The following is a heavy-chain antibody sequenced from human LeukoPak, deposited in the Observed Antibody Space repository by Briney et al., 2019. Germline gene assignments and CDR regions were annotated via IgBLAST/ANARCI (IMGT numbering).Heavy chain of an antibody. CDR2: ISSSGSTI. D-gene: IGHD3-22*01. Sequence: PGGSLRPSFAASGFTFNHYEKNWVRQAPGKGLELVSYISSSGSTIYYADSVKGRFTISRDNAKNSLYLQMNSLRAEDTAVYYCARGYYYDSSGPNWFDPWGQGTLVTVSS. V-gene: IGHV3-48*03. CDR3: ARGYYYDSSGPNWFDP. CDR1: GFTFNHYE. J-gene: IGHJ5*02.